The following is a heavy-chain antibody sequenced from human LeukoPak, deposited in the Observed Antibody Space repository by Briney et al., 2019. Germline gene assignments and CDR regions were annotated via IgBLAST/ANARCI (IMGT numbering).Heavy chain of an antibody. CDR2: ISSRGDST. CDR1: GFIFSNYA. V-gene: IGHV3-23*01. Sequence: GGSLRLSCAASGFIFSNYAMSWVRQVPGRGLEWVSTISSRGDSTYVADSVKGRFTISRDNSKNSLYLQMHTVRAEDTAVYYCVKGPRPDITVAHTVENWGQGTLVTVSS. J-gene: IGHJ4*02. CDR3: VKGPRPDITVAHTVEN. D-gene: IGHD6-19*01.